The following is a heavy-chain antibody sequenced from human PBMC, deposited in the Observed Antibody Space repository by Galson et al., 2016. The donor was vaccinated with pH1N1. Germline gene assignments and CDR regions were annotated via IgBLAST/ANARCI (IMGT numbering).Heavy chain of an antibody. J-gene: IGHJ4*02. Sequence: SGAEVKKPRESLRISCKGFGYSFSNYWIAWVRQMPGKGLECMGVIYPGDSDTTYNPSFEGQVVISADKSISSVFLQWNSLEASDTAMYYCARSTKGVSTGHFDSWGQGTLVTVSS. CDR3: ARSTKGVSTGHFDS. D-gene: IGHD1-1*01. V-gene: IGHV5-51*03. CDR2: IYPGDSDT. CDR1: GYSFSNYW.